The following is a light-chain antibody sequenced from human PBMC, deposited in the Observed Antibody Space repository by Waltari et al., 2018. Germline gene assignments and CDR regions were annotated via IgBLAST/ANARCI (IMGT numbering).Light chain of an antibody. CDR1: QSVLYNSNDKNY. V-gene: IGKV4-1*01. CDR2: WAS. Sequence: DIVMTQSPDSLAVSLGERATINCKSSQSVLYNSNDKNYLAWYQQKPGQPPKLLIYWASTRESEVPDRFSGSGYGTEFTLTISSLQAEEVAFYYCQQYYRSRTFGQWTKVEIK. CDR3: QQYYRSRT. J-gene: IGKJ1*01.